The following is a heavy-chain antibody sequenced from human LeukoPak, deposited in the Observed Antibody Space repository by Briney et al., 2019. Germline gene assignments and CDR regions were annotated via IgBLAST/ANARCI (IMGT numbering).Heavy chain of an antibody. V-gene: IGHV4-4*09. Sequence: PSETLSLTCTVSDSSISSYYWNWIRQPPGKGLEWIGYMYISGGTNYNPSLKSRVTISVDTSKNQFSLKLRSVTAADTAMYYCAITYRADYYYMDVWGRGTTVTVSS. CDR3: AITYRADYYYMDV. CDR1: DSSISSYY. CDR2: MYISGGT. J-gene: IGHJ6*03.